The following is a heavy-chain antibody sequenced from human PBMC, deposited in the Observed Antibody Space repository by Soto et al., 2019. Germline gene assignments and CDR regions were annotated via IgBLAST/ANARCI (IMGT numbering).Heavy chain of an antibody. V-gene: IGHV4-4*02. Sequence: QVQLQESGPGLVKPSGTLSLTCAVSGGSISSSNWWSWVRQPPGKGLEWIGEIYPSGSTNYKPSLKSRVTISVDKSKNQFSLKLSSVTAADTAVYYCASVRGGYYYAMDVWGQGTTVTVSS. D-gene: IGHD3-10*02. J-gene: IGHJ6*02. CDR1: GGSISSSNW. CDR3: ASVRGGYYYAMDV. CDR2: IYPSGST.